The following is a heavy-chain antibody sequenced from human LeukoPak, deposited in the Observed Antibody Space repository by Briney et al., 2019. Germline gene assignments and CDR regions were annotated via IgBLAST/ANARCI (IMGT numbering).Heavy chain of an antibody. Sequence: ASVKVSCNASGYTFIKYDINWVRQATGQGLEWMGWMNPNSGNTGYAQKLQGRVTMTTNTSTSTAYMELSSLRSDDTAVYYCARDQYDYVWGSYRPYFDYWGQGTLVTVSS. D-gene: IGHD3-16*02. J-gene: IGHJ4*02. CDR3: ARDQYDYVWGSYRPYFDY. CDR1: GYTFIKYD. CDR2: MNPNSGNT. V-gene: IGHV1-8*01.